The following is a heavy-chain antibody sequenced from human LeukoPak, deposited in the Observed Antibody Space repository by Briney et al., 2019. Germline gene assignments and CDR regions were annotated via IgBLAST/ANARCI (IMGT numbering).Heavy chain of an antibody. D-gene: IGHD3-22*01. CDR2: IIPIFGTA. CDR1: GGTFISYA. CDR3: ARDRWSYDPQGGFDC. J-gene: IGHJ4*02. Sequence: SVKVSCKASGGTFISYAISWVRQAPGQGLEWVGGIIPIFGTANYAQKFQGRVTITADESTSTAYMELSSLRSGDTAVYYCARDRWSYDPQGGFDCWGQGTLVTVSS. V-gene: IGHV1-69*01.